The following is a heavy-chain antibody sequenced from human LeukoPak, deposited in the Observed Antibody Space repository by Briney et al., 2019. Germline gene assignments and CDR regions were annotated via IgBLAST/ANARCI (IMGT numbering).Heavy chain of an antibody. V-gene: IGHV4-61*02. CDR2: IYTSGST. J-gene: IGHJ3*02. Sequence: SETLSLTCTVSGGSISSGSYYWSWIRQPAEKGLEWIGRIYTSGSTNYNPSLKSRVTISVDTSKNQFSLKLSSVTAADTAVYYCARDSPHYYDSSGYHYDAFDIWGQGTMVTVSS. D-gene: IGHD3-22*01. CDR3: ARDSPHYYDSSGYHYDAFDI. CDR1: GGSISSGSYY.